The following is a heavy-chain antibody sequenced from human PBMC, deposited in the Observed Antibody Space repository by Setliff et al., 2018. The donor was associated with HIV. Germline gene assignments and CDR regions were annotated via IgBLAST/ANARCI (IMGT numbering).Heavy chain of an antibody. D-gene: IGHD3-10*01. CDR2: INHSGST. J-gene: IGHJ3*02. CDR3: ARASAERSSVRGLAIAFDI. V-gene: IGHV4-34*01. Sequence: KPSETLSLTCAVYGESFSGYYWSWIRQPPGEGLEWIGEINHSGSTNYNPSLKSRVTISVDTSKNQFSLNLTSVTAADTAVYYCARASAERSSVRGLAIAFDIWGQGTMVTVSS. CDR1: GESFSGYY.